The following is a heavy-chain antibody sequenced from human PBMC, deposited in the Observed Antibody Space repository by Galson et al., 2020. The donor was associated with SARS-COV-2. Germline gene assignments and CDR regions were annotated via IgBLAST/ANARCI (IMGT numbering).Heavy chain of an antibody. V-gene: IGHV3-21*01. CDR3: ARDWAAPVRFLEWLPPYYFDY. CDR2: ISSSSSYI. Sequence: GGSLRLSCAASGITFSSYSMNWVRQAPGKGLEWVSSISSSSSYIYYADSVKGRFTISRDNAKNSLYLQMNSLRAEDTAVYYCARDWAAPVRFLEWLPPYYFDYWGQGTLVTVSS. D-gene: IGHD3-3*01. J-gene: IGHJ4*02. CDR1: GITFSSYS.